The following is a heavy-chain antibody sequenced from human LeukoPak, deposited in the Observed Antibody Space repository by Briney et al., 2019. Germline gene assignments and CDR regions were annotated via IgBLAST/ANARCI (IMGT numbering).Heavy chain of an antibody. Sequence: SVKVSCKASGGTFSSYAISWVRQAPGQGLEWMGGIIPIFGTANYAQKFQDRVSITTDESTSTAYMELSSLRSEDTAVYYCARTILPGVGRSTNYYMDAWGKGTTVTVSS. J-gene: IGHJ6*03. CDR2: IIPIFGTA. V-gene: IGHV1-69*05. CDR1: GGTFSSYA. D-gene: IGHD3-10*01. CDR3: ARTILPGVGRSTNYYMDA.